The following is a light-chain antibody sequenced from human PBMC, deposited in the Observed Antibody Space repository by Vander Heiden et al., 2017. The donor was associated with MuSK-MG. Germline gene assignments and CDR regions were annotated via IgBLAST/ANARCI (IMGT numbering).Light chain of an antibody. J-gene: IGLJ3*02. V-gene: IGLV2-14*03. CDR1: SSDVGAPTL. CDR3: SSYAGIATLV. CDR2: DVS. Sequence: HSALTQPASVSASPGQPIPISCTRTSSDVGAPTLVSWYQQHPDKVCKLMIYDVSKRPTGVSKRFSGSKSGNTASLTISGLQAEDEAAYYCSSYAGIATLVFGGGTKLTVL.